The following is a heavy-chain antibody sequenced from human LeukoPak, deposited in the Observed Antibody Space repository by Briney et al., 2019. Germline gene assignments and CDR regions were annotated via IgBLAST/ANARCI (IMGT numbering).Heavy chain of an antibody. Sequence: SETLSLTCAVYGGSFSGYYWSWIRQPPGKGLEWIGEINHSGSTNYNPSLKSRVTTSVDTSKNQFSLKLSSVTAADTAVYYCARLPRYYYYMDVWGRGTTVTVSS. CDR1: GGSFSGYY. CDR3: ARLPRYYYYMDV. CDR2: INHSGST. J-gene: IGHJ6*03. V-gene: IGHV4-34*01.